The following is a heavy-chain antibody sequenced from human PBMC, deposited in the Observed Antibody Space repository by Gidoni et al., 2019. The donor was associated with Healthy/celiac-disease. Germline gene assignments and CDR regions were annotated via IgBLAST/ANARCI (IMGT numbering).Heavy chain of an antibody. CDR1: GRSFSGYY. V-gene: IGHV4-34*01. CDR2: INQSGST. CDR3: ARGLGRVANGLDY. J-gene: IGHJ4*02. D-gene: IGHD5-12*01. Sequence: QVQLQQWGAGLLKPSETLSLTCAVYGRSFSGYYWSWIRQPPGKGLEWIGEINQSGSTNYNPSLKSRVTISVDTSKNQFSLKLSSVTAADTAVYYCARGLGRVANGLDYWGQGTLVTVSS.